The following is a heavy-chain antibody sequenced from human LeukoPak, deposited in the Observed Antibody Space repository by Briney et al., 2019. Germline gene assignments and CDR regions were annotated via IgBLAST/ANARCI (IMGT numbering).Heavy chain of an antibody. V-gene: IGHV4-30-4*01. J-gene: IGHJ4*02. D-gene: IGHD5-18*01. CDR1: GGSISSGDYS. Sequence: SQTLSLTCTVSGGSISSGDYSWSWIRQPPGKGLEWIGYIYYSGSTYYNPSLKSRVTISVDTSKNQFSLKLSSVTAADTAVYYCASVRGYSYGYLPSWGQGTLVTVSS. CDR3: ASVRGYSYGYLPS. CDR2: IYYSGST.